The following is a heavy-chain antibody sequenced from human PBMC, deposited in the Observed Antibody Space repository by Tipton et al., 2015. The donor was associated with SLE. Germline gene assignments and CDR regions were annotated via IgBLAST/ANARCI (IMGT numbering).Heavy chain of an antibody. V-gene: IGHV4-61*02. Sequence: TLSLTCTVSGGSISSGSYYWSWIRQPAGKGLEWIGRIYTSGSTNYNPSLKSRVTISVDTSKNQFSLKLSSVTAADTAVYYCARAAGGQQLPTVDYWGQGTLVTASS. D-gene: IGHD6-13*01. CDR3: ARAAGGQQLPTVDY. J-gene: IGHJ4*02. CDR2: IYTSGST. CDR1: GGSISSGSYY.